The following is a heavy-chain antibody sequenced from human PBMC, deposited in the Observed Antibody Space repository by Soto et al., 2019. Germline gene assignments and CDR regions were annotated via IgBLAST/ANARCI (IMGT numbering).Heavy chain of an antibody. V-gene: IGHV4-39*01. CDR1: GDSISGTNYY. D-gene: IGHD6-6*01. Sequence: SETLSLTCSVSGDSISGTNYYWGWIRQPPGKGLEWVGTVFYSGSTYYSPSLKGRVTISLDKPRNLFSLSVTSVTAADTAVYYHSSPGHVPARPHYYYGMEVWDPETT. CDR2: VFYSGST. CDR3: SSPGHVPARPHYYYGMEV. J-gene: IGHJ6*02.